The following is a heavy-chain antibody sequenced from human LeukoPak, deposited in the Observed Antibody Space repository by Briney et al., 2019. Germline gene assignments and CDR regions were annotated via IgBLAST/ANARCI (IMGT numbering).Heavy chain of an antibody. CDR1: GFTFSSYG. J-gene: IGHJ6*02. CDR2: ISYDGSNK. D-gene: IGHD6-6*01. CDR3: AKDQSLAAARPFYYYYYGMDV. V-gene: IGHV3-30*18. Sequence: GGSLRLSCAASGFTFSSYGMHWVRQAPGKGLEWVAVISYDGSNKYYADSVMGRFTISRDNSKNTLYLQMNSLRAEDTAVYYCAKDQSLAAARPFYYYYYGMDVWGQGTTVTVSS.